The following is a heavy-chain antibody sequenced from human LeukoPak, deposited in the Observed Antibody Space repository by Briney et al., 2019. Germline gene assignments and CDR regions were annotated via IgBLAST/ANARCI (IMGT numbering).Heavy chain of an antibody. CDR1: GFTFDDYA. Sequence: PGGALRLSSAASGFTFDDYAMHWVRHAQGKGLEWVSLISGDGGSTYYADSVKGRFTISRDNSKNSLYLQMNSLRTEDTALYYCTKDMLDLYYFDYWGQGTLVTVSS. V-gene: IGHV3-43*02. CDR2: ISGDGGST. CDR3: TKDMLDLYYFDY. D-gene: IGHD3-16*01. J-gene: IGHJ4*02.